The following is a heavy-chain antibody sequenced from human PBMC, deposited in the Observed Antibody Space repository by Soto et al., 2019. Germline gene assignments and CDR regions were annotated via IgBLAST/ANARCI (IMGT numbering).Heavy chain of an antibody. Sequence: SVKVSCKASGGTFSSYTISWVRQAPGQGLEWMGRIIPILGIANYAQKFQGRVTITADKSTSTAYMELSSLRSEDTAVYYCARVQESDYDPIYFDYWGQGTLVPVSS. CDR3: ARVQESDYDPIYFDY. J-gene: IGHJ4*02. V-gene: IGHV1-69*02. CDR1: GGTFSSYT. CDR2: IIPILGIA. D-gene: IGHD5-12*01.